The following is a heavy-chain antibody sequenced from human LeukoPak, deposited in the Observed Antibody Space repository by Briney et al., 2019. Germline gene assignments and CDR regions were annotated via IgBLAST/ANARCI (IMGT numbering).Heavy chain of an antibody. CDR1: GFTFSSYV. J-gene: IGHJ4*02. CDR2: ISGSGGST. Sequence: HPGVSLRLSCAASGFTFSSYVMNWVRQAPGKGLEWVSVISGSGGSTYYADSVKGRFTISRDNSKNTLYLQMNSLRAEDTAVYYCARKYYYGSGSDYWGQGTLVTVSS. D-gene: IGHD3-10*01. V-gene: IGHV3-23*01. CDR3: ARKYYYGSGSDY.